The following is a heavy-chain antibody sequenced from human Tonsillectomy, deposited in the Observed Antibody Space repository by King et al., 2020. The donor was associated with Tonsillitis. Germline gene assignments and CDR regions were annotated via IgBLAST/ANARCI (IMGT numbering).Heavy chain of an antibody. J-gene: IGHJ3*02. CDR2: IYTSGIT. V-gene: IGHV4-4*07. Sequence: VQLQESGPGLVKPSETLSLTCTVSGGSISTYYWSWIRQPAGKGLEWIGRIYTSGITNYNPSLKSRVTMSLDTSKNQFSLKLSSVTAADTAVYYCASRTAGTGGGSFDIWGQGTMVTVSS. CDR1: GGSISTYY. CDR3: ASRTAGTGGGSFDI. D-gene: IGHD3/OR15-3a*01.